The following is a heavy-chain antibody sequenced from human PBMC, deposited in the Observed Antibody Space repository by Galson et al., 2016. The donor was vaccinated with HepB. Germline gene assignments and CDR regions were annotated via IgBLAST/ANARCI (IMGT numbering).Heavy chain of an antibody. J-gene: IGHJ4*02. CDR3: AREGGITAMYYFDS. Sequence: SVKVSCKASGYNFNSYGFDWVRQAPGQGLEWMGWISVNNGNTHYAQKFQGRVTMTTDKSTTTAYMELRSLRSDDTAVYYCAREGGITAMYYFDSWGQGTPVTVSS. V-gene: IGHV1-18*01. D-gene: IGHD5-18*01. CDR2: ISVNNGNT. CDR1: GYNFNSYG.